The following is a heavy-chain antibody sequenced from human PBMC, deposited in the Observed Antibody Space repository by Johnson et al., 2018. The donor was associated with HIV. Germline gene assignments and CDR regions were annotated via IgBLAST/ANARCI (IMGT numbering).Heavy chain of an antibody. CDR1: GFIVSTNY. Sequence: VQLVESGGGLIQPGGSLRLSCAASGFIVSTNYMSWVRQAPGKGLEWVSVIYNDDSKYYEASVKGRFTISRDNSKNTLYLQMNSLRAEDTAVYYCAAGLVGAFDIWGQGTMVTVSS. J-gene: IGHJ3*02. V-gene: IGHV3-53*01. CDR2: IYNDDSK. D-gene: IGHD6-6*01. CDR3: AAGLVGAFDI.